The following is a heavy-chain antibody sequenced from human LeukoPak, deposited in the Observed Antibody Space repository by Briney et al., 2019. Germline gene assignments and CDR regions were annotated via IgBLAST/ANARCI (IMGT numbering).Heavy chain of an antibody. CDR3: ARDRMSYYDSSRWGVDY. CDR2: IYYSGST. D-gene: IGHD3-22*01. J-gene: IGHJ4*02. Sequence: SETLSLTCTVSGGSISSYYWGWIRQPPGKGLEWIGSIYYSGSTYYNPSLKSRVTISVDTSKNQFSLKLSSVTAADTAVYYCARDRMSYYDSSRWGVDYWGQGTLVTVSS. V-gene: IGHV4-39*07. CDR1: GGSISSYY.